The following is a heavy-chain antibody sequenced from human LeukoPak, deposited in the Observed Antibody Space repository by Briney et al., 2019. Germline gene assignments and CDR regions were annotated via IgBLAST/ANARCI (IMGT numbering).Heavy chain of an antibody. V-gene: IGHV4-34*01. CDR1: GGSFSGYY. CDR3: ARRYRYYYDSSGYYIAGAFDI. CDR2: INHSGST. J-gene: IGHJ3*02. D-gene: IGHD3-22*01. Sequence: PSETLSLTCAVYGGSFSGYYWSWIRQPPGKGLEWIGEINHSGSTNYNPSLKSRVTISVDTSKNQFSLKLSSVTAADTAVYYCARRYRYYYDSSGYYIAGAFDIWGQGTMVTVSS.